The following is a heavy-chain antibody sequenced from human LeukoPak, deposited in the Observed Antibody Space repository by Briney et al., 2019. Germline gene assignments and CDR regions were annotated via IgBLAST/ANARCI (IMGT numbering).Heavy chain of an antibody. CDR3: AREAVAGNYFDY. CDR2: INPKSGGT. D-gene: IGHD6-19*01. Sequence: ASVKVSCKASGYTFTGYYMHWVRQAPGQGLEWMGWINPKSGGTNYARKFQGRVTMTRDTSISTAYMELSRLTSDDTAVYFCAREAVAGNYFDYWGQGTLVTVSS. CDR1: GYTFTGYY. J-gene: IGHJ4*02. V-gene: IGHV1-2*02.